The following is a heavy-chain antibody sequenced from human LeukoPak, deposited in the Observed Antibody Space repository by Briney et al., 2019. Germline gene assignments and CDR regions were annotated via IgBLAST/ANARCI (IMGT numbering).Heavy chain of an antibody. V-gene: IGHV3-23*01. CDR2: ISVNGGST. Sequence: PGGSLRLSCAASGFTFSSYAMTWVRQAPGKGLEWVSDISVNGGSTDYADSVKGRFTISRDNSKSTLYLQMNSLRAEDTAVYYCAKNYRSGSYDWFDPWGQGTLVTVSS. J-gene: IGHJ5*02. CDR1: GFTFSSYA. D-gene: IGHD3-10*01. CDR3: AKNYRSGSYDWFDP.